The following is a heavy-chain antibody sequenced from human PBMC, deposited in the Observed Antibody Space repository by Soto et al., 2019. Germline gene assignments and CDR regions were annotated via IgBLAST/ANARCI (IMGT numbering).Heavy chain of an antibody. J-gene: IGHJ6*02. Sequence: QVPLVQSGAELKKPGASVKVSCEASGYTFSSYGVSWVRQAPGQGLEWMGWLSVYSGNTNYARKLQGRVTMTRDIYTRAVYMALRSLASDDTAVYYCARDSCGLAVPDYHYYAMDVWGQGTTVTVSS. V-gene: IGHV1-18*04. CDR1: GYTFSSYG. CDR2: LSVYSGNT. D-gene: IGHD6-19*01. CDR3: ARDSCGLAVPDYHYYAMDV.